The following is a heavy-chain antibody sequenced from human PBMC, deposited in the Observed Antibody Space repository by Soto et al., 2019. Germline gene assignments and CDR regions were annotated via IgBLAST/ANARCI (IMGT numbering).Heavy chain of an antibody. Sequence: QVQLQESGPGLVKPSETLSLTCSVSGGSITSHYCSWFRQPPGKGLEWIGYIHPSGSASYFNPSLKSRVAMSVDTSRNQFSLKVNSVTAADTALYYCARQGFGQLHGLVDVWGPGTTVTVSS. V-gene: IGHV4-59*08. J-gene: IGHJ6*02. D-gene: IGHD3-10*01. CDR2: IHPSGSA. CDR3: ARQGFGQLHGLVDV. CDR1: GGSITSHY.